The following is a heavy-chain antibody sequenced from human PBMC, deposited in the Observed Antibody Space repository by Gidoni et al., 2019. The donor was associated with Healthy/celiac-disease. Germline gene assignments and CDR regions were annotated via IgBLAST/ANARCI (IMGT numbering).Heavy chain of an antibody. CDR3: TTELRFLEWDDAFDI. Sequence: EVQLVESGGGLVKPGGSLRLSCAASGFTFSNAWMSWVRQAPGKGLEWVGRIKSKTDGGTTDYAAPVKGRFTISRDDSKNTLYLQMNSLKTEDTAVYYCTTELRFLEWDDAFDIWGQGTMVTVSS. V-gene: IGHV3-15*01. CDR2: IKSKTDGGTT. J-gene: IGHJ3*02. CDR1: GFTFSNAW. D-gene: IGHD3-3*01.